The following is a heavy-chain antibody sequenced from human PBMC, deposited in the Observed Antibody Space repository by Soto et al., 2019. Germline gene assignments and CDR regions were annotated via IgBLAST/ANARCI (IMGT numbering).Heavy chain of an antibody. Sequence: SGGSISSYYWSWIRQPPGKGLEWIGYIYYSGSTNYNPSLKSRVTISVDTSKNQFSLKLSSVTAADTAVYYCARVGGYSYGDYYYYMDVLGKGTTVTVSS. D-gene: IGHD5-18*01. V-gene: IGHV4-59*01. CDR2: IYYSGST. J-gene: IGHJ6*03. CDR3: ARVGGYSYGDYYYYMDV. CDR1: GGSISSYY.